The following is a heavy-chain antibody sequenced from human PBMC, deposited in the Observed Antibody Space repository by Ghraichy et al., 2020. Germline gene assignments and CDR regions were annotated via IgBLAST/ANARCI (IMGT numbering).Heavy chain of an antibody. CDR2: TSSGGNT. CDR1: GGSISTTGYY. Sequence: SETLSLTCTVSGGSISTTGYYWGWLRRPPGKGLEWIGSTSSGGNTYYNPSLKSRVAISVDTSENQFSLKLNSVTAADTAVYFCARGFITGTARALFDYWGRGAPVTVSS. V-gene: IGHV4-39*01. J-gene: IGHJ4*02. D-gene: IGHD1-14*01. CDR3: ARGFITGTARALFDY.